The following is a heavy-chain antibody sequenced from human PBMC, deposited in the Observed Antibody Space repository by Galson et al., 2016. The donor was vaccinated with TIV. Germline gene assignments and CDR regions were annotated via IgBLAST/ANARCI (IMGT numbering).Heavy chain of an antibody. D-gene: IGHD3-10*01. CDR1: GGSFSSYY. Sequence: ETLSLTCTISGGSFSSYYWSWIRQPAGKGLEWIGRIYYGLIYTSGSTDYNHSLKSRVTMSLDTSKSQLSLRLTSVTAADTAVYYCARDGGSGTFYNVGTYWGPGTLVAVSS. V-gene: IGHV4-4*07. CDR2: IYYGLIYTSGST. CDR3: ARDGGSGTFYNVGTY. J-gene: IGHJ4*02.